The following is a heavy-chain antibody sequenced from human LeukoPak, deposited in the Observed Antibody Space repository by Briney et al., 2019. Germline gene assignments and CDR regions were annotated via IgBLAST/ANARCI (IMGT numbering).Heavy chain of an antibody. CDR1: GGSISSYY. Sequence: SETLSLTCTVSGGSISSYYWSWIRQPPGKGLEWIGYIYYSGSTNYNPSLKSRVTISVDTSKNQFSLKLSSVTAADTAVYYCARDGRDSSGWYKTASWGQGTMVTVSS. CDR2: IYYSGST. V-gene: IGHV4-59*12. J-gene: IGHJ3*01. CDR3: ARDGRDSSGWYKTAS. D-gene: IGHD6-19*01.